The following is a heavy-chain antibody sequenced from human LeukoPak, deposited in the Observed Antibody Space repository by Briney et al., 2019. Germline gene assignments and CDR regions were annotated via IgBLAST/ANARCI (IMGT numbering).Heavy chain of an antibody. CDR1: GFTFSSYW. Sequence: PGGSLRLSCAASGFTFSSYWKHWVRQAPGKGLVWVSRINSDGSSTSYADSVKGRFTISRDNAKNTLYLQMNSLRAEDTAVYYCARSTITFGGVIETFDYWGQGTLVTVSS. V-gene: IGHV3-74*01. D-gene: IGHD3-16*02. CDR3: ARSTITFGGVIETFDY. J-gene: IGHJ4*02. CDR2: INSDGSST.